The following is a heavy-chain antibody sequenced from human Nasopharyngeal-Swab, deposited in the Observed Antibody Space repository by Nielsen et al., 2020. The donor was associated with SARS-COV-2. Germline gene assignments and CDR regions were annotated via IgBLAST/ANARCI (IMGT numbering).Heavy chain of an antibody. V-gene: IGHV3-48*02. CDR3: ARRDTAMVLTDY. J-gene: IGHJ4*02. Sequence: WIRQPPGKGLEWVSYISSSSSTIYYADSVKGRFTISGDNAKNSLYLQMNSLRDEDTAVYYCARRDTAMVLTDYWGQGTLVTVSS. D-gene: IGHD5-18*01. CDR2: ISSSSSTI.